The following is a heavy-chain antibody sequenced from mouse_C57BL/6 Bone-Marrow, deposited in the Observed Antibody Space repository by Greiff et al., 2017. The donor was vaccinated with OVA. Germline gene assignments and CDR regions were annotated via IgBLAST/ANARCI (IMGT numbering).Heavy chain of an antibody. CDR2: ISDGGSYT. CDR3: ASSYSNLAWFAY. J-gene: IGHJ3*01. V-gene: IGHV5-4*01. Sequence: EVQVVESGGGLVKPGGSLKLSCAASGFTFSSYAMSWVRQTPEKRLEWVATISDGGSYTYYPDNVKGRFTLSRDNAKNNLYLQMSHLKSEDTAMYYCASSYSNLAWFAYWGQGTLVTVSA. D-gene: IGHD2-5*01. CDR1: GFTFSSYA.